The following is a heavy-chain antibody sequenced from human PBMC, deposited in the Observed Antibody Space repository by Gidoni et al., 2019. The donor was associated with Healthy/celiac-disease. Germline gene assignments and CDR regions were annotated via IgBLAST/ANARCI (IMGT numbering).Heavy chain of an antibody. CDR2: IYSGGST. V-gene: IGHV3-66*02. D-gene: IGHD3-9*01. CDR1: GFTVSSTY. Sequence: EVQLVESGGGLVQPGGSLRLSCAASGFTVSSTYMSWVRQAPGKGLAWVSVIYSGGSTYYADSVKGRFTISRDNSKNTLYLQMNSLRAEDTAVYYCARDFYDILTGVDYSYMDVWGKGTTVTVSS. CDR3: ARDFYDILTGVDYSYMDV. J-gene: IGHJ6*03.